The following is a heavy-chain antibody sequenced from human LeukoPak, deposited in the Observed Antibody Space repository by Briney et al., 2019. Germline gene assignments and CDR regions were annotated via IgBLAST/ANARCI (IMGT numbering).Heavy chain of an antibody. CDR2: IYHSEST. J-gene: IGHJ2*01. V-gene: IGHV4-4*02. Sequence: PSGTLSLTRAVSGGSISSSKWWSWVRRPPGKGLEWIGEIYHSESTNYNPSLKSRVTISVDKSKNQFSLKVSSVTAADTAVYYCARVQNWPNWYFDLWGRGTLVTVSS. CDR3: ARVQNWPNWYFDL. CDR1: GGSISSSKW.